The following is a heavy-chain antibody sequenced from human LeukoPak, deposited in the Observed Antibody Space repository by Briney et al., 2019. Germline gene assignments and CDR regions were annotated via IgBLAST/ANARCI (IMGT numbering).Heavy chain of an antibody. J-gene: IGHJ4*02. V-gene: IGHV3-9*01. CDR1: GFTFDDYA. CDR2: ISWNSGSI. CDR3: AKGCSSTSCYLDY. Sequence: SGGSLRLSCAASGFTFDDYAMHWVRQAPGKGLEWVSGISWNSGSIGYADSVKGRFTISRDNSKNTLYLQMNSLRAEDTAVYYCAKGCSSTSCYLDYWGQGTLVTVSS. D-gene: IGHD2-2*01.